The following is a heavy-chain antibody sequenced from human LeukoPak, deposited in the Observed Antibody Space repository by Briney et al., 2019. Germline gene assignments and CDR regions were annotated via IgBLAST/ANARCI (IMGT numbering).Heavy chain of an antibody. CDR1: GGTFSSYA. J-gene: IGHJ4*02. CDR2: IFPIFATA. V-gene: IGHV1-69*15. CDR3: ARESGSYEAYFDY. D-gene: IGHD1-26*01. Sequence: SVKVSCKASGGTFSSYAISWVRQAPGQGLGLMGRIFPIFATANYAQKFQGRVTFTADESTSTAYMELSSLRPEDTAVYYCARESGSYEAYFDYWGQGTLVTVSS.